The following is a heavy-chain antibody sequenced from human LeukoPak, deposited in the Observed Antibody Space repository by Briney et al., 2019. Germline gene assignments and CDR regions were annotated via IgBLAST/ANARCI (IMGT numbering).Heavy chain of an antibody. D-gene: IGHD1-20*01. V-gene: IGHV4-59*01. CDR3: ARGGNNWNDHLFDY. CDR2: IYYSGST. Sequence: SETLSLTCTVSGGSISSYYWSWIRQPPGKGLEWIGYIYYSGSTNYNPSLKSRVTISVDTSKNQFSLKLSSVTAADTAVYYCARGGNNWNDHLFDYWGQGTLVTVSS. J-gene: IGHJ4*02. CDR1: GGSISSYY.